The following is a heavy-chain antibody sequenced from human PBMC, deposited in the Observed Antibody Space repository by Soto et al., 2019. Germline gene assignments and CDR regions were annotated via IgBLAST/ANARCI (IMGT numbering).Heavy chain of an antibody. Sequence: QVQLVESGGGVVQPGRSLRLSCAASGFTFSSYGMHWVRQAPGKGLEWVAVIWYDGSNKYYADSVKGRFTISRDNSKNTLYLRMNSLRAEDTAVYYCARGGYYYDSSGYYPGAFDIWGQGTMVTVSS. CDR2: IWYDGSNK. CDR3: ARGGYYYDSSGYYPGAFDI. D-gene: IGHD3-22*01. CDR1: GFTFSSYG. J-gene: IGHJ3*02. V-gene: IGHV3-33*01.